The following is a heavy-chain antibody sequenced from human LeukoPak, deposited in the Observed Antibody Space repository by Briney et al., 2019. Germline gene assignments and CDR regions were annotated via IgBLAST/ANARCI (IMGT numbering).Heavy chain of an antibody. J-gene: IGHJ4*02. CDR3: ALDIVATIDY. Sequence: ASVMVSCRASGYTFTSYYMLWVRQAPGQGLEWMGIINPSGGSTSYAQKFQGRVTMTRDTSTSTVYMELSSRRSEDTAVYYCALDIVATIDYWGQGTLVTVSS. D-gene: IGHD5-12*01. CDR1: GYTFTSYY. V-gene: IGHV1-46*01. CDR2: INPSGGST.